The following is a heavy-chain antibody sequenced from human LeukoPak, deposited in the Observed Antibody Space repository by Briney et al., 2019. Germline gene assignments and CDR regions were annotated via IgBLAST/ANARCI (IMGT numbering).Heavy chain of an antibody. J-gene: IGHJ4*02. D-gene: IGHD2-8*01. CDR2: IIPTFGTA. Sequence: SVKVSCKASGGTFSSYAISWVRQAPGQGLEWMGGIIPTFGTANYAQKFQGRVTITTDESTSTAYMELSSLRSEDTAVYYCARGVSGLMVYAMDYWGQGTLVTVSS. V-gene: IGHV1-69*05. CDR1: GGTFSSYA. CDR3: ARGVSGLMVYAMDY.